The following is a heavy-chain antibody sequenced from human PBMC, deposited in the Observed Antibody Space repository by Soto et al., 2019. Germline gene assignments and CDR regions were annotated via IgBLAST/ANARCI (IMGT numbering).Heavy chain of an antibody. V-gene: IGHV3-72*01. CDR3: AMLGGWSGGSSGMDV. D-gene: IGHD6-19*01. Sequence: EVQLVESGGGLVQPGGSLRLSCAASGLIFSDYHMDWVRQAPGKGLEWVGRIRRKANSYTTEYAASVKGRFTISRDDSTNSLYLQMNRLKSEDTAVYYCAMLGGWSGGSSGMDVWGQGTTVTVSS. CDR1: GLIFSDYH. J-gene: IGHJ6*02. CDR2: IRRKANSYTT.